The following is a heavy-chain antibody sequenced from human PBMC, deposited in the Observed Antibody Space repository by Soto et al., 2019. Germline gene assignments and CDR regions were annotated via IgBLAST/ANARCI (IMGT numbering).Heavy chain of an antibody. Sequence: PGGSLRLSRAASGFTVCSDYMSWVRQAPGKGLEWVSVIYTGGSTYYADSVKGRFTISRDNAKNTLYLQMNSLRAEDTAVYYCARVETCSSTSCYSVFDYWGQGTLVTVSS. J-gene: IGHJ4*02. CDR3: ARVETCSSTSCYSVFDY. V-gene: IGHV3-53*01. D-gene: IGHD2-2*01. CDR2: IYTGGST. CDR1: GFTVCSDY.